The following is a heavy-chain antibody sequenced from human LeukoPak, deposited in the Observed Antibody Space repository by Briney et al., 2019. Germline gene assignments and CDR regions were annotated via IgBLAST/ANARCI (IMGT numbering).Heavy chain of an antibody. D-gene: IGHD1-26*01. J-gene: IGHJ3*02. Sequence: PGGSLRLSCAASGFTFSSYSMNWVRQAPGKGLEWVSSISSSSSYIYYADSVKGRFTISRDNAKNSLYLQMNSLRAEDTAVYYCAVLNGSSKRRWDAFDIWGQGTMVTVSS. V-gene: IGHV3-21*01. CDR1: GFTFSSYS. CDR3: AVLNGSSKRRWDAFDI. CDR2: ISSSSSYI.